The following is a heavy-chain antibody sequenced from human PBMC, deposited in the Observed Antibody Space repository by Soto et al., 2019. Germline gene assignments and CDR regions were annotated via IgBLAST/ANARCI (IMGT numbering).Heavy chain of an antibody. D-gene: IGHD6-13*01. J-gene: IGHJ4*02. V-gene: IGHV3-7*05. CDR3: ARARSPTLCYFDY. Sequence: PGGSLRLACAASGFSFSRYWMSWVRQAPGKGLEWVANIKQDGSEKYYVDSVKGRFTISRDNAKNSLYQQMNRLRAEDTAVYYSARARSPTLCYFDYWAQGTLVTVSS. CDR2: IKQDGSEK. CDR1: GFSFSRYW.